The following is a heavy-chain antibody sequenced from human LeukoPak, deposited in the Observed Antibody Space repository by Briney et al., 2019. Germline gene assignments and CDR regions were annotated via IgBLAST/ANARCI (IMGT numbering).Heavy chain of an antibody. J-gene: IGHJ4*02. CDR3: ARSERYSRSDY. Sequence: GGSLRLSCAASGFIFSSYSMNWVRQARGKGLEWVSSICSSSSYIYYADSVKGRFTISRDNAKNSLYLQMNSLRAEDTAVYYCARSERYSRSDYWGQGTLVTVSS. V-gene: IGHV3-21*01. CDR1: GFIFSSYS. D-gene: IGHD1-1*01. CDR2: ICSSSSYI.